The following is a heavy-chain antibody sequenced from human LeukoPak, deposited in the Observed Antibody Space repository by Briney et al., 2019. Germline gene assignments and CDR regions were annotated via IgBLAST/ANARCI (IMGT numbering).Heavy chain of an antibody. J-gene: IGHJ4*02. CDR2: ISGYNGHT. D-gene: IGHD3-22*01. CDR1: GYTFTSYG. V-gene: IGHV1-18*01. Sequence: ASVKVSCKASGYTFTSYGISWVRQAPGQGLEWMGWISGYNGHTKYAQKFQGRVNMTTDTSTSTAYMELRSLTSDDTAVFYCARGLPPRRNYDSSGYYSYYFDYWGQGTLVTVSS. CDR3: ARGLPPRRNYDSSGYYSYYFDY.